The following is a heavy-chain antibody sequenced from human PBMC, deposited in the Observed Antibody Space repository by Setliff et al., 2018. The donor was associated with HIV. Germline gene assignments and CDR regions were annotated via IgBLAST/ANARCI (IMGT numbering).Heavy chain of an antibody. J-gene: IGHJ4*02. V-gene: IGHV1-8*02. Sequence: ASVKVSCKASGYTFSNYDINWVRQATGQGLEWMGWMNPNSGNTGYAQKFQGRVTMTRNTSISTAYMQLSSLRSEDTAVYFCARAPRGVGSSSHFDYWGQGTLVTSPQ. D-gene: IGHD2-2*01. CDR2: MNPNSGNT. CDR3: ARAPRGVGSSSHFDY. CDR1: GYTFSNYD.